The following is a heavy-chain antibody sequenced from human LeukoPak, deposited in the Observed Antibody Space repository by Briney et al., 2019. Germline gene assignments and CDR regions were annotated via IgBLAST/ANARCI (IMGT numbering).Heavy chain of an antibody. CDR2: INPSGGST. J-gene: IGHJ4*02. D-gene: IGHD3-22*01. Sequence: VASVKVSCKASGYTFTGYYMHWVRQAPGQGLEWMGIINPSGGSTSYAQKFQGRVTMTRDMSTSTVYMELSSLRSEDTAVYYCARGLDYYDSSGYYQDHYFDYWGQGTLVTVSS. CDR1: GYTFTGYY. V-gene: IGHV1-46*01. CDR3: ARGLDYYDSSGYYQDHYFDY.